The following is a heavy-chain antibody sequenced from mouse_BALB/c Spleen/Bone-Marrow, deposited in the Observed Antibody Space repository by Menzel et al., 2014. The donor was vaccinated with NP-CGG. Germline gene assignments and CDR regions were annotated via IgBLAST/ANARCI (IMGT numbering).Heavy chain of an antibody. V-gene: IGHV1-18*01. CDR1: GYTFTEYT. D-gene: IGHD1-1*01. Sequence: VQLKESGPELVKPGASVKISCKTSGYTFTEYTMHWVKQSHGKSLEWIGGINPNNGGTSYNQKFKGKATLTVDKSSSTAYMELRSLTSEDSAVYYCAREAYYYGSSPGWFAYWGQGTLVTVSA. CDR2: INPNNGGT. CDR3: AREAYYYGSSPGWFAY. J-gene: IGHJ3*01.